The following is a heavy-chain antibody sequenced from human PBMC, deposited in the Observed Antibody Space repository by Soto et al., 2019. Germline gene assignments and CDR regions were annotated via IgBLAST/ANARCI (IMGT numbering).Heavy chain of an antibody. Sequence: GGSLRHSCAASGFTFSGYWMSWVRQAPGKGLELVANIKQDGSDKYYVDSVKGRFTLSRDNAKNSLQLQMNSLRAEDTAIYFCARDAYGNGWIFDYWGRGTLVTVSS. CDR1: GFTFSGYW. CDR3: ARDAYGNGWIFDY. J-gene: IGHJ4*01. CDR2: IKQDGSDK. D-gene: IGHD6-19*01. V-gene: IGHV3-7*01.